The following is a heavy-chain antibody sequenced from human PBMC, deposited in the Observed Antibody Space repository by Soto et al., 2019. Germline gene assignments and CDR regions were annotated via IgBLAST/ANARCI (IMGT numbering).Heavy chain of an antibody. CDR1: GGSISSGGYY. J-gene: IGHJ4*02. V-gene: IGHV4-31*03. Sequence: SETLSLTCTVSGGSISSGGYYLTWFRQHPGKGLEWIGYNYYSGITYYNPSLKSRVTISLDTSKNQFSLKLSSVTAADTAVYYCARGYGRNFDYWGQGTLVTVSS. CDR2: NYYSGIT. D-gene: IGHD5-18*01. CDR3: ARGYGRNFDY.